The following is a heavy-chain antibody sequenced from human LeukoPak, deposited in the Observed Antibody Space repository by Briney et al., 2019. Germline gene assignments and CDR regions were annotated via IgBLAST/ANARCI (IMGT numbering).Heavy chain of an antibody. Sequence: PSETLSLTCTVSGYSISSGYYWGWIRQPPGKGLEWIGSIYHSGSTYYNPSLKSRVTISVDTSKNQFSLKLSSVTAADTAVYYCARGHGITGTTSRDDYWGQGTLVTVSS. D-gene: IGHD1-20*01. CDR2: IYHSGST. CDR3: ARGHGITGTTSRDDY. CDR1: GYSISSGYY. V-gene: IGHV4-38-2*02. J-gene: IGHJ4*02.